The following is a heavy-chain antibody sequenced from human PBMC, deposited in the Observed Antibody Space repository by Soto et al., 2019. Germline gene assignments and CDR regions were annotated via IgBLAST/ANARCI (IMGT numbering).Heavy chain of an antibody. V-gene: IGHV3-49*04. Sequence: GVLRLSCTASGFTFGDYAMSWVRQAPGKGLEWVGFIRSKAYGGTTEYAASVKGRFTISRDDSKSIAYLQMNSLKTEDTAVYYCTRESGQQQLVYYYYGMDVWGQGTTVTSP. CDR2: IRSKAYGGTT. CDR1: GFTFGDYA. D-gene: IGHD6-13*01. CDR3: TRESGQQQLVYYYYGMDV. J-gene: IGHJ6*02.